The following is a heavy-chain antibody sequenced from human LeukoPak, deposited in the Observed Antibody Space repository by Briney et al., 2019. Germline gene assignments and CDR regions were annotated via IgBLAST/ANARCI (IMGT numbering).Heavy chain of an antibody. CDR2: ISSSGSTI. CDR1: GFTFSSYW. V-gene: IGHV3-48*04. J-gene: IGHJ4*02. D-gene: IGHD1-26*01. Sequence: QPGGSLRLSCAASGFTFSSYWMSWVRQAPGKGLEWVSYISSSGSTIYYADSVKGRFTISRDNAKNSLYLQMNSLRAEDTAVYYCARVGGSYKYYFDYWGQGTLVTVSS. CDR3: ARVGGSYKYYFDY.